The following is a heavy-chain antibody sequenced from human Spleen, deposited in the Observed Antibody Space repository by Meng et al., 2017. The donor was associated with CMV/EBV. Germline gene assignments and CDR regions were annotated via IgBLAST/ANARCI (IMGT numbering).Heavy chain of an antibody. J-gene: IGHJ6*02. CDR1: GGSISSYY. CDR3: ARGCSSTSCYTAGMDV. Sequence: GSLRLSCTVSGGSISSYYWSWIRQPPGKGLEWIGYIYYSGSTNYNPSLKSRVTISVDTSKNQFSLKLSSVTAADTAVYYCARGCSSTSCYTAGMDVWGQGTTVTVSS. V-gene: IGHV4-59*01. D-gene: IGHD2-2*02. CDR2: IYYSGST.